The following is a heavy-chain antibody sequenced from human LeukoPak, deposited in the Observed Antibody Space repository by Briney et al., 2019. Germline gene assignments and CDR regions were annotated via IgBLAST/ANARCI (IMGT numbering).Heavy chain of an antibody. V-gene: IGHV3-21*01. CDR2: ISSSDYI. CDR3: ARGSYGDYPGY. J-gene: IGHJ4*02. Sequence: PGGSLRLSCADPGFTFSYYSMNWVRQAPGKGLEWVSYISSSDYIYSGDSVKGRLTVSRVNANSSLYLQMNSLRAEDTAVYFCARGSYGDYPGYWGQGSLVTVSS. CDR1: GFTFSYYS. D-gene: IGHD4-17*01.